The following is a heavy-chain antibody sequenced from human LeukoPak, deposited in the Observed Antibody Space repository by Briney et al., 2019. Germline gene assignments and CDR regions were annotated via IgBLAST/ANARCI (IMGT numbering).Heavy chain of an antibody. D-gene: IGHD3-9*01. CDR2: ISGSGGST. CDR3: AKDLDCDILTGYLFDY. J-gene: IGHJ4*02. Sequence: GGSLRLSCAASGFTFSSYAMSWVRQAPGKGLEWVSAISGSGGSTYCADSVKGRFTISRDNSKNTLYLQMNSLRAEDTAVYYCAKDLDCDILTGYLFDYWGQGTLVTVSS. V-gene: IGHV3-23*01. CDR1: GFTFSSYA.